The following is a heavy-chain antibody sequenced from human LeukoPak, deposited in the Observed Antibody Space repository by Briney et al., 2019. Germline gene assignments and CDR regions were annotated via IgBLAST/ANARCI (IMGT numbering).Heavy chain of an antibody. CDR2: IYYNVNT. CDR1: GGSISSSSYY. Sequence: PSETLSLTCTVSGGSISSSSYYWGWIRQPPGQGLEWIGSIYYNVNTYYYPSLKSRVTISVDPSKNQFSLKLSSVTAADTAVYYCAREAYYYDSSGYSSAFDIWGQGTMVTVSS. J-gene: IGHJ3*02. D-gene: IGHD3-22*01. CDR3: AREAYYYDSSGYSSAFDI. V-gene: IGHV4-39*07.